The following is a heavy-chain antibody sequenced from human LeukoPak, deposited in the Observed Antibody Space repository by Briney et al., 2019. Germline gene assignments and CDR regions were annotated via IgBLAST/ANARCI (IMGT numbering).Heavy chain of an antibody. Sequence: GGSLRLSCAASGFTFSSYRMHWVRQAPGKGLMWVSRIKSNGSSTNYADSVKGRFTISRDNAKNTLYLQMNSLRAEDTAVYYCARGGFVAIAIIDYWGRGTLVSVCS. CDR2: IKSNGSST. CDR3: ARGGFVAIAIIDY. J-gene: IGHJ4*02. D-gene: IGHD5-18*01. CDR1: GFTFSSYR. V-gene: IGHV3-74*01.